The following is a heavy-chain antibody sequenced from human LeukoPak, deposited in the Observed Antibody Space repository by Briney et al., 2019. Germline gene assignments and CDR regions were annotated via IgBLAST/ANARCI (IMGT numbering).Heavy chain of an antibody. CDR3: AGAIGYFDY. V-gene: IGHV3-30*03. CDR1: GPTFSSHA. CDR2: ISPDGSNQ. Sequence: PGRSLRLSCAASGPTFSSHAMHWVRQAPGKGLEWVGVISPDGSNQYYIDSVKGRFTISGDNSKNTLYLQMNSLRTEDTAVYYCAGAIGYFDYWGQGTLVTVSS. D-gene: IGHD2-21*01. J-gene: IGHJ4*02.